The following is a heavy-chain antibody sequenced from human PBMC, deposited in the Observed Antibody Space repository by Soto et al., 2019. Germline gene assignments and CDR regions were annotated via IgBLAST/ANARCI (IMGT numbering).Heavy chain of an antibody. CDR1: GYTFFAFG. V-gene: IGHV1-18*01. Sequence: QVQLVQSGTEVTEPGASVTVSCKTSGYTFFAFGLSWVRQVPGQGLEWLGWSLPGSGNTVYARNFQDRFTVTTDRSTNTSYMQLRSLTADDTALYYCARVAGHGSVSRYFDNWGQGTLVTVSS. J-gene: IGHJ4*02. D-gene: IGHD4-17*01. CDR2: SLPGSGNT. CDR3: ARVAGHGSVSRYFDN.